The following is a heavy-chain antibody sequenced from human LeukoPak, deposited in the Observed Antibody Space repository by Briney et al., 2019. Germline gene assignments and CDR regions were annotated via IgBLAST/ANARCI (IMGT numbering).Heavy chain of an antibody. Sequence: ASVKVSCKASGGTFSSYAISWVRQAPGQGLEWMGRINPNSGGTNYAQKFQGRVTMTRDTSISTAYMELSRLRSDDTAVYYCARDRGYCSGGSCRNWFDPGGQGTLVTVSS. D-gene: IGHD2-15*01. J-gene: IGHJ5*02. CDR1: GGTFSSYA. V-gene: IGHV1-2*06. CDR2: INPNSGGT. CDR3: ARDRGYCSGGSCRNWFDP.